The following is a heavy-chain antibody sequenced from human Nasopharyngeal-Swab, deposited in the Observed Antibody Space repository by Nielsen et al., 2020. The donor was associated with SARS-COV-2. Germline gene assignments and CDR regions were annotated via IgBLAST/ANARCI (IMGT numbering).Heavy chain of an antibody. J-gene: IGHJ6*02. V-gene: IGHV3-13*01. D-gene: IGHD3-10*01. CDR2: IGTAGDT. CDR1: VFTFSSYD. Sequence: GESLKISCAASVFTFSSYDMHWVRQATGKGLEWVSAIGTAGDTYYPGSVKGRFTISRENAKNSLYLQMNSLRAGDTAVYYCAREGYGSPLDVWGQGTTVTVSS. CDR3: AREGYGSPLDV.